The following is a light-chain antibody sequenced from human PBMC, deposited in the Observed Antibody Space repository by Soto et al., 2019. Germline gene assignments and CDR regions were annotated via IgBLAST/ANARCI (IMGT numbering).Light chain of an antibody. Sequence: QSALTQPASVSGSPGQSITISCTGSSSDIGGYKYVSWYQQHPGKAPKLIIYDVSKRPSGVPDRFSGSKSGNTASLTISGLQAEDEADYYCCSYAGSYTGVFGGGTKLTVL. J-gene: IGLJ3*02. CDR3: CSYAGSYTGV. CDR1: SSDIGGYKY. CDR2: DVS. V-gene: IGLV2-11*01.